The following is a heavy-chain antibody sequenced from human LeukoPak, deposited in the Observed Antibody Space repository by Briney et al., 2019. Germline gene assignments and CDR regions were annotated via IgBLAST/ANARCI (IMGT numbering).Heavy chain of an antibody. CDR2: IIPILGIA. D-gene: IGHD3-22*01. CDR3: ARNYYDSSGYSASFDY. Sequence: ASVKVSCKASGGTFSSCAISWVRQAPGQGLEWMGRIIPILGIANYAQKFQGRVTITADKSTSTAYMELSSLRSEDTAVYYCARNYYDSSGYSASFDYWGQGTLVTVSS. J-gene: IGHJ4*02. CDR1: GGTFSSCA. V-gene: IGHV1-69*04.